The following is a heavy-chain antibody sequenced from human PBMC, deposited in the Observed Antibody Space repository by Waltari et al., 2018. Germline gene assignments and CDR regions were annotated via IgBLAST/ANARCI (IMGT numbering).Heavy chain of an antibody. J-gene: IGHJ3*01. CDR2: TSYDGSNK. CDR1: GVTFSNYA. CDR3: ARDYVGVTGTTFRVFDV. Sequence: QVQLVESGGGVVQPGRSLRLSCAASGVTFSNYAMHWVRQAPGKGLEGVAITSYDGSNKYYADSVKGRFTSSRDNSKNTLYLQMNSLRAEDTAVYYCARDYVGVTGTTFRVFDVWGQGTLVTVSS. D-gene: IGHD1-20*01. V-gene: IGHV3-30-3*01.